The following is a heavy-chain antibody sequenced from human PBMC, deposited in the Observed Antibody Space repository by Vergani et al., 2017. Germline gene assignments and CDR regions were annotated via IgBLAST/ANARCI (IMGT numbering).Heavy chain of an antibody. CDR1: GFSLSTSGMC. CDR3: ARIKSSSWSRGGGMDV. V-gene: IGHV2-70*15. Sequence: QVTLRESGPALVKPTQTLTLTCTFSGFSLSTSGMCVSWIRQPPGKALEWLARIDWDDDKYYSTSLKTRLTISKDTSKTQVVLTMTNMDPVDTATYYCARIKSSSWSRGGGMDVWGQGTTVTVSS. D-gene: IGHD6-13*01. CDR2: IDWDDDK. J-gene: IGHJ6*02.